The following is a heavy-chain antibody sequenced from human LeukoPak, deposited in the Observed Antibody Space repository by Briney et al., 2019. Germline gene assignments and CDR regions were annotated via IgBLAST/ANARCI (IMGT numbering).Heavy chain of an antibody. CDR1: GYTFTSYY. J-gene: IGHJ4*02. CDR3: ARESSSIAARPLDY. V-gene: IGHV1-46*01. CDR2: INPSGGST. Sequence: ASVKVSCKASGYTFTSYYMHWMRQAPGQGLEWMGIINPSGGSTSYAQKFQGRVTMTRDMSTSTVYMELSSLRSEDTAVSYCARESSSIAARPLDYWGQGTLVTVSS. D-gene: IGHD6-6*01.